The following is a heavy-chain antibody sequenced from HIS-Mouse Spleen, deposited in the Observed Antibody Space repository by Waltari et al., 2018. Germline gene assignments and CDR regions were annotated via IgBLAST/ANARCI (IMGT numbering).Heavy chain of an antibody. CDR1: GGSFSGYY. CDR2: INHSGST. J-gene: IGHJ4*02. V-gene: IGHV4-34*01. Sequence: QVQLQQWGAGLLKPSETLSLTCAVYGGSFSGYYWSWIRQPPGKGLEWLGEINHSGSTTYNPSLKSRVTISVDTSKNQFSLKLSSVTAADTAVYYCAGYNWNYGTDYWGQGTLVTVSS. D-gene: IGHD1-7*01. CDR3: AGYNWNYGTDY.